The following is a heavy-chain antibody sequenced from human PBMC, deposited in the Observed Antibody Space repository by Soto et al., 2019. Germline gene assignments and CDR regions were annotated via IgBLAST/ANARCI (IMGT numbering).Heavy chain of an antibody. CDR3: ARGDRRVSYYYYGMEV. CDR1: GYTFTSYG. CDR2: ISAYNGNT. J-gene: IGHJ6*02. Sequence: QVQLVQSGAEVKKPGASVKVSCKASGYTFTSYGISWVRQAPGQGLEWMGWISAYNGNTNYAQKLQGRVTMTTDTPTSTAYMELRSLRSDDTAGYYCARGDRRVSYYYYGMEVWGQWTTVTVSS. D-gene: IGHD2-15*01. V-gene: IGHV1-18*04.